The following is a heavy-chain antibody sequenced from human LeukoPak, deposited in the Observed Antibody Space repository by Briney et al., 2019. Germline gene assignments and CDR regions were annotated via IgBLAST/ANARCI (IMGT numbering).Heavy chain of an antibody. CDR1: GGTFSSSA. V-gene: IGHV1-69*13. J-gene: IGHJ4*02. CDR2: IVPIFGTA. Sequence: SVKVSRKASGGTFSSSAISWVRQAPGQGLEWMGGIVPIFGTANYAQKFQGRVSITADESTSTAYMELSSLRSEDTAVYYCARGYSSSWYYFDNWGQGTLVTVSS. D-gene: IGHD6-13*01. CDR3: ARGYSSSWYYFDN.